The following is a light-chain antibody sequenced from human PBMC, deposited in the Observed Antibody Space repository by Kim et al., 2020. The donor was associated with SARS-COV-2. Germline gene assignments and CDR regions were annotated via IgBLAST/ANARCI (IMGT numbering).Light chain of an antibody. CDR1: SLRSYY. J-gene: IGLJ2*01. CDR3: NSRDSSGNHRA. V-gene: IGLV3-19*01. CDR2: GKN. Sequence: SSELTQDPAVSVALGQTVRITCQGDSLRSYYASWYQQKPGQAPVLVIYGKNNRPSGIPDRFSGSSSGNTASLTITGAQAEDEADSYCNSRDSSGNHRAFG.